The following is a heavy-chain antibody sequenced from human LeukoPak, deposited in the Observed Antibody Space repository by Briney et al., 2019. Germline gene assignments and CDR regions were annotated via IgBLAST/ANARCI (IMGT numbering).Heavy chain of an antibody. V-gene: IGHV3-7*01. CDR3: ARDRFSAVAGTGFDY. J-gene: IGHJ4*02. Sequence: GGPLRLSCPVSGFTFSSYWISWVRQAPGKGLEWVAKIKQDGSEKYYVDSVKGRFTISRDNAKNSLYLQMSSLRAEDTAVYYCARDRFSAVAGTGFDYWGQGTLVTVSS. CDR1: GFTFSSYW. D-gene: IGHD6-19*01. CDR2: IKQDGSEK.